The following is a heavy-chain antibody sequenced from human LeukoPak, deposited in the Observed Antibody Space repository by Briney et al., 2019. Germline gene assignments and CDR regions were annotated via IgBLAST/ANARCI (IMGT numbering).Heavy chain of an antibody. V-gene: IGHV7-4-1*02. J-gene: IGHJ4*02. CDR3: ARAHKQQLDALDYYDSSGYYFEWDY. D-gene: IGHD3-22*01. CDR1: GYTFTGYV. Sequence: GASVKVSCKASGYTFTGYVMNWVRQAPGQGLEWMGWINTNTGNPTYAQGFTGRFVFSLDTSVSTAYLQISSLKAEDTAVYYCARAHKQQLDALDYYDSSGYYFEWDYWGQGTLVTVSS. CDR2: INTNTGNP.